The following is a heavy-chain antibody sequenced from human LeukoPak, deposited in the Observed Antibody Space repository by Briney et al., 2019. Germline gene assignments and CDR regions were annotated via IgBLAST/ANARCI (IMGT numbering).Heavy chain of an antibody. CDR2: ISAYNDNT. D-gene: IGHD5-18*01. J-gene: IGHJ2*01. Sequence: ASVKVSCKASGGTFSSYGISWVRQAPGQGLEWMGWISAYNDNTNYAQKLQGRVTMTTDTSTSTAYMELRSLRSDDTAVYYCARGSGVDTPAWDTFDLWGRGTLVTVSS. CDR3: ARGSGVDTPAWDTFDL. CDR1: GGTFSSYG. V-gene: IGHV1-18*01.